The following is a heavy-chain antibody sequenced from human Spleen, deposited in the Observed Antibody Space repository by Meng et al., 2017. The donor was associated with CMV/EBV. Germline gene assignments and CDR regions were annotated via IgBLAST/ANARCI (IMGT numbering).Heavy chain of an antibody. CDR2: IKSKANSYAT. J-gene: IGHJ4*02. Sequence: GGSLRLSCEASGFTFSDQDMSWVRQAPGKGLEWVGRIKSKANSYATAYDASVKGRFTISRDDSKKTAYLQMNSLKAEDTAVYYCTRLTEYSSSSWFDNWGQGTLVTVSS. V-gene: IGHV3-73*01. CDR3: TRLTEYSSSSWFDN. D-gene: IGHD6-6*01. CDR1: GFTFSDQD.